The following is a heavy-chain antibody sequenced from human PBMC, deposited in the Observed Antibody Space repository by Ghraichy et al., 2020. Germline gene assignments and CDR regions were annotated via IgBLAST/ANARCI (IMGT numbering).Heavy chain of an antibody. CDR3: ARDKNYYDSSGYFDY. CDR2: ISYDGSNK. Sequence: GGSLRLSCAASGFTFSSYAMHWVRQAPGKGLEWVAVISYDGSNKYYADSVKGRFTISRDNSKNTLYLQMNSLRAEDTAVYYCARDKNYYDSSGYFDYWGQGTLVTVSS. D-gene: IGHD3-22*01. J-gene: IGHJ4*02. CDR1: GFTFSSYA. V-gene: IGHV3-30-3*01.